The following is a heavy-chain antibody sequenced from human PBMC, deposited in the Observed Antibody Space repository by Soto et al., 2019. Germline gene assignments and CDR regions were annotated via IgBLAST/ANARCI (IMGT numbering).Heavy chain of an antibody. CDR3: VREFPSGVVPFNYGMDV. J-gene: IGHJ6*02. CDR2: IYYSGST. CDR1: GGSISTGDYY. V-gene: IGHV4-30-4*01. D-gene: IGHD3-3*01. Sequence: SETLSLTCTVSGGSISTGDYYWSWIRQPPGKGLEWIGYIYYSGSTYYNPSLKSRVTISIDTSKNQFSLNLSSMTAADTAVYYCVREFPSGVVPFNYGMDVWGQGTTVTVSS.